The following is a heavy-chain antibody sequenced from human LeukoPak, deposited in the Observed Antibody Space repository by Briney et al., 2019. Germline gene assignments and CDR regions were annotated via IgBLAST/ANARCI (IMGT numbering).Heavy chain of an antibody. Sequence: GGSLRLSCAASGFTFSSSSMNWVRQAPGKGLEWDSSISSSSSYIYYADSVKGRFTISRDNAKNSLYLQVNSLRAEDTAVYYCARVFFSGRRVGPTTVTTFSRYYFDYWGQGTLVTVSS. J-gene: IGHJ4*02. V-gene: IGHV3-21*01. CDR1: GFTFSSSS. CDR3: ARVFFSGRRVGPTTVTTFSRYYFDY. CDR2: ISSSSSYI. D-gene: IGHD4-17*01.